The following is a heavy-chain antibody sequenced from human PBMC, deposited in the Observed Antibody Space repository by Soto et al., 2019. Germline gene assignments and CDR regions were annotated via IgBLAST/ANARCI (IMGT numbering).Heavy chain of an antibody. CDR3: ARAGGYEVQGSNWFGP. CDR1: GVSISSHY. D-gene: IGHD5-12*01. Sequence: QVQLQESGPGLVKPSETLSLTCTVSGVSISSHYWSWIRQPAGKGLEWIGRIYASGSTNYNPSLKSPVPMSLDTSLNQFSLKLTSVTAADTAMYYCARAGGYEVQGSNWFGPWGQGTLVTDTS. V-gene: IGHV4-4*07. J-gene: IGHJ5*02. CDR2: IYASGST.